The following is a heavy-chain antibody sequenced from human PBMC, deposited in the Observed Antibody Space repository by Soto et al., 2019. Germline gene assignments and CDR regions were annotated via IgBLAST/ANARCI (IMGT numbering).Heavy chain of an antibody. Sequence: EGQLVESGGGLVQPGGSLRLSCAVSGFIFSSYSMNWGRQAPGKGLEWVSYISSRRGTMYYADSVPGRFTISSNNAKNSLYLQMNSLRDEDTAGYYCAGGRGRYDRSGLYLRHYFDCWGQGSLVTVSS. J-gene: IGHJ4*02. CDR3: AGGRGRYDRSGLYLRHYFDC. V-gene: IGHV3-48*02. CDR1: GFIFSSYS. D-gene: IGHD3-22*01. CDR2: ISSRRGTM.